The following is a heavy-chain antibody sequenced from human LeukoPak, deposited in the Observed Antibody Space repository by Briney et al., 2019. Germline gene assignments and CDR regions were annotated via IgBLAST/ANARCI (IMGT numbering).Heavy chain of an antibody. V-gene: IGHV1-2*02. D-gene: IGHD3-22*01. CDR2: INPNSGGT. J-gene: IGHJ4*02. CDR1: GYTFTGYY. CDR3: AREYYFDNSGYYGVGDY. Sequence: ASVKVSCKTSGYTFTGYYMHWVRQAPGQGLEWMGWINPNSGGTNYAQRFQGRVTMTRDTSMSTAYMELSRLRSDDTAVYYCAREYYFDNSGYYGVGDYWGQGTLVTVSS.